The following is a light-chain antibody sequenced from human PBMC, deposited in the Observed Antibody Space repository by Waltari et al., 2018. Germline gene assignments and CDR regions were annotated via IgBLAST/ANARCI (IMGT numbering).Light chain of an antibody. CDR2: AAS. CDR3: QQSYSALEYT. Sequence: DIQMTQSPSSLSASVGDRVTITCQASQSIARYLNWYQQKSGKAPKVLIYAASSLVSGVPPRFSGSGSGTDFTLTISSLQPEDFATYYCQQSYSALEYTFGQGTKLEIK. V-gene: IGKV1-39*01. CDR1: QSIARY. J-gene: IGKJ2*01.